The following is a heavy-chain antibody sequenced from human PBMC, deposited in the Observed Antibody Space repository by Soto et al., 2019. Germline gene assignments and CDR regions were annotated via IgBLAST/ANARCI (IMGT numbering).Heavy chain of an antibody. CDR2: INPSGGST. J-gene: IGHJ4*02. CDR3: ARGGGQKRWLHPSESF. Sequence: QVQLVQSGAEVKKPGASVKVSCKASGYTFTSYYMHWVRQAPGQGLEWMGIINPSGGSTSYAQKFQGRVTMTRDTSTSKVYMERSSLRYEDTAVYYCARGGGQKRWLHPSESFWGQGTLVTVSS. V-gene: IGHV1-46*01. CDR1: GYTFTSYY. D-gene: IGHD3-10*01.